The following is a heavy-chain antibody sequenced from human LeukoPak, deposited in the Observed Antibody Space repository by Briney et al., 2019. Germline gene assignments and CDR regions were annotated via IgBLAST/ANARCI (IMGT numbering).Heavy chain of an antibody. CDR1: GYTFTSYG. CDR3: ARDAYIVVVPAAIYYFDY. CDR2: ISAYNGNT. D-gene: IGHD2-2*02. J-gene: IGHJ4*02. V-gene: IGHV1-18*01. Sequence: ASVKVSCKASGYTFTSYGISWVRQAPGQGLEWMGWISAYNGNTSYAQKLQGRVTMTTDTSTSTAYMELRSLRSDDTAVYYCARDAYIVVVPAAIYYFDYWGQGTLVTVSS.